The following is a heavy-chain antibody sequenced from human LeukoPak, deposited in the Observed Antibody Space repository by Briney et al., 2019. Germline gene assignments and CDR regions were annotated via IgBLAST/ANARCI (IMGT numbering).Heavy chain of an antibody. D-gene: IGHD3-10*01. CDR3: ARGYLEDY. CDR1: GFTFSSYS. V-gene: IGHV3-21*01. J-gene: IGHJ4*02. Sequence: SGGSLRLSCAASGFTFSSYSMNWVRQAPGKGLEWVSSISSGSSYIYYADSVKGRFTISRDNAKNSLYLQMNSLRVEDTAVYFCARGYLEDYWGQGTLVTVSS. CDR2: ISSGSSYI.